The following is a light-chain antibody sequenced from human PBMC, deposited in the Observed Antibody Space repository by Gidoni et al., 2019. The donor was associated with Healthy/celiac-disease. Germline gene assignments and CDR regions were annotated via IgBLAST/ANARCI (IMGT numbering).Light chain of an antibody. CDR1: SSDVGGYNY. V-gene: IGLV2-14*03. Sequence: QSHLTQTASVSRSPAQPNTISCTRTSSDVGGYNYVSWYQPHPGKAPKIMIFDVSNRPSGVSNRFSGSKSGTTASLTISGLQAEDEADYYCSSYTSSTSWVFGGGTKLTVL. J-gene: IGLJ3*02. CDR2: DVS. CDR3: SSYTSSTSWV.